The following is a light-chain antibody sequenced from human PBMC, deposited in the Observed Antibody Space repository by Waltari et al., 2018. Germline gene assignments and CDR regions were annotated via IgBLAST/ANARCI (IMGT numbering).Light chain of an antibody. CDR3: QQYYSTLPT. CDR1: QSVLYSSNNKNY. V-gene: IGKV4-1*01. Sequence: DIVMTQSPDSLTVSLGERATLNCTSSQSVLYSSNNKNYLAWYQQKPGQPPKLLIYWASTRESGVPDRFSGSGSGTDFTLTISSLQAEDVAVYDCQQYYSTLPTFGPGTKVDIK. J-gene: IGKJ3*01. CDR2: WAS.